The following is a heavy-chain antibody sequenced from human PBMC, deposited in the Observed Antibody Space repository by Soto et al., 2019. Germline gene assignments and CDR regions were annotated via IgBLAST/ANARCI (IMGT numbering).Heavy chain of an antibody. CDR3: ARDPGGSSSSPGDY. CDR1: GFTFSDYG. V-gene: IGHV3-33*01. CDR2: IWYDGSNK. Sequence: QVQLVESGGGVVQPGRSLRLSCAASGFTFSDYGMHWVRQAPDKGLEWVAVIWYDGSNKNYADSVKGRFIISRDNSKNTLYLQMNSLRAEDTAVYYCARDPGGSSSSPGDYWGQGTLVTVSS. J-gene: IGHJ4*02. D-gene: IGHD6-13*01.